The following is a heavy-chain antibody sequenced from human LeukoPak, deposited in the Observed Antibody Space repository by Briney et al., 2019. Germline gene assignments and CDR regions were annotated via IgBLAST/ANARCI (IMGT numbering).Heavy chain of an antibody. CDR3: ARDRSPYYYGSGSYLYYYGMDV. J-gene: IGHJ6*02. Sequence: SETLSLTCAVYGGSFSGYYWSWIRQPPGKGPEWIGEINHSGSTNYNPSLKSRVTISVDTSKNQFSLKLSSVTAADTAVYYCARDRSPYYYGSGSYLYYYGMDVWGQGTTVTVSS. CDR2: INHSGST. V-gene: IGHV4-34*01. CDR1: GGSFSGYY. D-gene: IGHD3-10*01.